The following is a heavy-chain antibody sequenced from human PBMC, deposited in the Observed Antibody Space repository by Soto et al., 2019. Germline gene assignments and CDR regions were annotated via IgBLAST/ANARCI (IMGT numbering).Heavy chain of an antibody. CDR2: IYHSGTT. CDR3: ARGSGVLRYFDWLLPEYYFDY. CDR1: GASISGFY. D-gene: IGHD3-9*01. Sequence: TSETLSLTCTVSGASISGFYWSWIRKSAGKGLEWIGRIYHSGTTNYNPSLKSRVTISVDTSKNQFSLKLSSVTAADTAVYYCARGSGVLRYFDWLLPEYYFDYWGQGTLVTVSS. J-gene: IGHJ4*02. V-gene: IGHV4-4*07.